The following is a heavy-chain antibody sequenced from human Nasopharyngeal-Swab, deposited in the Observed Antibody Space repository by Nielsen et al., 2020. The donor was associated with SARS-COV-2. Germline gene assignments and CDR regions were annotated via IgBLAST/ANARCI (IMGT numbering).Heavy chain of an antibody. CDR1: GFIFSDSA. CDR2: IRSKANSYAT. Sequence: GESLKISCAASGFIFSDSAIHWVRQAPGKGLEWVGRIRSKANSYATAYAASVKGRFTISRDDSKNTAYLQMNSLITEDTAVYYCTRCGGSCYTGKDYWGQGTLVTVSS. V-gene: IGHV3-73*01. D-gene: IGHD2-15*01. CDR3: TRCGGSCYTGKDY. J-gene: IGHJ4*02.